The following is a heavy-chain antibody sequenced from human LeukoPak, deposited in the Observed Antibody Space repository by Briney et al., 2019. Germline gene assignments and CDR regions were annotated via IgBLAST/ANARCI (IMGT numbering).Heavy chain of an antibody. V-gene: IGHV4-59*08. D-gene: IGHD3-10*01. CDR2: ISYSGNT. CDR1: GASINTYY. CDR3: ARLAGDLLSNFDY. Sequence: SETLSLTCTVSGASINTYYWSWIRQPPGKGLEYIAYISYSGNTNYNPSLQSRATMSVDTSNNQFSLRLSSVTAADTAIYYCARLAGDLLSNFDYWGQGTLVTVSS. J-gene: IGHJ4*02.